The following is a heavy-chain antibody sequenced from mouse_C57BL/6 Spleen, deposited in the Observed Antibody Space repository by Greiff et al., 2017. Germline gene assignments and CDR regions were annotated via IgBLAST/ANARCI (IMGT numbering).Heavy chain of an antibody. CDR1: GFSLTSYG. CDR2: IWSGGST. J-gene: IGHJ2*01. CDR3: ARREVYEGYFDY. Sequence: VKLMESGPGLVQPSQSLSITCTVSGFSLTSYGVHWVRQSPGKGLEWLGVIWSGGSTDYNAAFISRLSISKDNSKSQVFFKMNSLQADDTAIYYCARREVYEGYFDYWGQGTTLTVSS. D-gene: IGHD1-3*01. V-gene: IGHV2-2*01.